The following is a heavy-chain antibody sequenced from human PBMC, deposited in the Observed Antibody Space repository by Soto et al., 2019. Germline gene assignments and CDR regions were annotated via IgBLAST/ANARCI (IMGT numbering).Heavy chain of an antibody. CDR1: GFTFSSYA. CDR2: ISGSGGST. D-gene: IGHD3-3*01. J-gene: IGHJ3*02. V-gene: IGHV3-23*01. CDR3: AKDGYYDFWSGYYTGDAFDI. Sequence: GGSLRLSCAASGFTFSSYAMSWVRQAPGKGLEWVSAISGSGGSTYYTDSVKGRFTISKDNPKNTLYLQMNSLRAEDTAVYYCAKDGYYDFWSGYYTGDAFDIWGQGTMVTVSS.